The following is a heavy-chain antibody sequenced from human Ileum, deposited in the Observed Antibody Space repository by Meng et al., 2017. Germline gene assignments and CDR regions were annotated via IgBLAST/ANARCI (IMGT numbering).Heavy chain of an antibody. Sequence: VQLQESGPGLVKPSVTLSLTCTVSGASIIGVNWWTWVRQTPGKGLEWIGEIHHSGSTNSIPSLKSRVTISGDTSKNQFSLKLTSVTAADTAVYYCARHLGRSFDYWGQGTLVTVSS. J-gene: IGHJ4*02. V-gene: IGHV4-4*02. CDR1: GASIIGVNW. CDR2: IHHSGST. D-gene: IGHD3-16*01. CDR3: ARHLGRSFDY.